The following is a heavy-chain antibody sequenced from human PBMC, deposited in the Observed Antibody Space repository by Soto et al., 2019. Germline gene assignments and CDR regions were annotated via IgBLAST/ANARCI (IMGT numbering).Heavy chain of an antibody. V-gene: IGHV3-21*01. CDR2: ISSSSSFI. CDR3: ARENSGWGFDY. J-gene: IGHJ4*02. D-gene: IGHD6-19*01. Sequence: PGGSLRLSCIASGFIFNSYDIHWVRQAPGKGLEWVSSISSSSSFIYYADSLKGRFTISRDNAKNSVYLQMNSLRAEDTAVYYCARENSGWGFDYWGQGALVTVSS. CDR1: GFIFNSYD.